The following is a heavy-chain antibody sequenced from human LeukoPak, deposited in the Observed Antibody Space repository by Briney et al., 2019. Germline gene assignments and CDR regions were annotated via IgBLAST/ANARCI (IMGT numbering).Heavy chain of an antibody. CDR2: IYYSGST. V-gene: IGHV4-59*11. CDR1: GGSISSQY. CDR3: ARYRDGYNYYFDY. Sequence: RSETLSLTCTVSGGSISSQYWSWTRQPPGKGLEWIGYIYYSGSTNYNPSLKSRVTISVDTSKNQFSLKLSSVTAADTAVYRCARYRDGYNYYFDYWGQGTLVTVSS. J-gene: IGHJ4*02. D-gene: IGHD5-24*01.